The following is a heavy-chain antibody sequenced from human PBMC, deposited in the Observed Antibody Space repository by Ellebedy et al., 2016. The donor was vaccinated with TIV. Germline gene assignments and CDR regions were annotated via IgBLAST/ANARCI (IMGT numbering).Heavy chain of an antibody. Sequence: MPSETLSLTCTVSGGSISSYYWSWIRQPPGKGLEWIGYISYSGSTNYNPSLKSRVTISVDTSKNQFSLKLSSVTAADTAVYYCARQRIAAIDYWGQGTLVTVSS. V-gene: IGHV4-59*08. CDR1: GGSISSYY. D-gene: IGHD6-6*01. J-gene: IGHJ4*02. CDR3: ARQRIAAIDY. CDR2: ISYSGST.